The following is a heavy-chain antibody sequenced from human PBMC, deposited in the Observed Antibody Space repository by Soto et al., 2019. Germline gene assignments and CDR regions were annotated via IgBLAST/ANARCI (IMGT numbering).Heavy chain of an antibody. CDR1: GGSISSADYY. V-gene: IGHV4-30-4*01. J-gene: IGHJ6*02. CDR3: TRAIVVTIGGMDV. D-gene: IGHD5-12*01. Sequence: SETLSLTCTVSGGSISSADYYWSWVRQPPGKGLEWIGYIYYSGSTFFNPSLKGRVTISKDTSRNQFSLRLNSVTAADTAVYYCTRAIVVTIGGMDVWGQGTTVTVSS. CDR2: IYYSGST.